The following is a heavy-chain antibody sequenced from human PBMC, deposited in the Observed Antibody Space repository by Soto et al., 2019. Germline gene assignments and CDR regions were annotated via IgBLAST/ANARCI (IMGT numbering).Heavy chain of an antibody. CDR3: TRGQRSNSTGTGAF. CDR2: INDDGSST. J-gene: IGHJ4*02. D-gene: IGHD1-1*01. Sequence: GGSLRLSCAASGFTFSMYWMHWVRQVPGKGPEWVSRINDDGSSTNYADSVKGRFTISRDNAKNTLYLQMNALRAEDTAVYYSTRGQRSNSTGTGAFWGQGTLVTVSS. CDR1: GFTFSMYW. V-gene: IGHV3-74*01.